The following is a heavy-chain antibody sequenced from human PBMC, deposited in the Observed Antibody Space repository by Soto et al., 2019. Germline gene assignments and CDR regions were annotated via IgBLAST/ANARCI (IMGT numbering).Heavy chain of an antibody. CDR2: INHTGGT. Sequence: KASETLSLTGAVCGGSVNGYYCNWIRQPPWKGLEWIGEINHTGGTHYNPSLKSRVTMSVDTSKNQFSLRLSSVTAADTAIYYCATRITVFGLLIPPFDPWGQGTQVTVSS. CDR3: ATRITVFGLLIPPFDP. J-gene: IGHJ5*02. V-gene: IGHV4-34*01. CDR1: GGSVNGYY. D-gene: IGHD3-3*01.